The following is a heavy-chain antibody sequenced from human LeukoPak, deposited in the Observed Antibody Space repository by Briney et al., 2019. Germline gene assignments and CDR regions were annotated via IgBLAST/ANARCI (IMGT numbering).Heavy chain of an antibody. CDR2: IYSSGYT. CDR1: GGSINNYY. J-gene: IGHJ6*03. CDR3: ARQPNRYYYLDV. Sequence: SETLSLTCSVSGGSINNYYWSWIRQPPGKGLEWIGYIYSSGYTNYKPSLRSRVTLSVDTSKNQVSLKLTSVTAADTAVYYCARQPNRYYYLDVWGKGTTVTVSS. V-gene: IGHV4-59*08.